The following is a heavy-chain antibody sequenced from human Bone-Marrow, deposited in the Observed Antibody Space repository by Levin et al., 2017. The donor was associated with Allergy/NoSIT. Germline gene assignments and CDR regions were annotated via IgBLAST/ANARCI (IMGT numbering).Heavy chain of an antibody. CDR3: ATTEADRSQEYRRVTRLQGIFDL. V-gene: IGHV1-24*01. D-gene: IGHD4-11*01. Sequence: PLASVKVSCKVSGSTLSKLSIHWVRQAPRRGLEWMGAFDADDGEAVYSQNFQDRVTMTEDTSADTAYMELRSLRAEDTAVYFCATTEADRSQEYRRVTRLQGIFDLWGQGTVVTVSS. CDR1: GSTLSKLS. J-gene: IGHJ3*01. CDR2: FDADDGEA.